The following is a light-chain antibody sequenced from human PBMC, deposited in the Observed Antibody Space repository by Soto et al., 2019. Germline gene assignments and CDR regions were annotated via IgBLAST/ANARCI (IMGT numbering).Light chain of an antibody. J-gene: IGKJ1*01. CDR1: QTVGIY. CDR3: QHRSDWPWT. V-gene: IGKV3-11*01. Sequence: EIVMTQSPATLSVSPGERATLSCRASQTVGIYLAWYQQKPGQAPRLLIYDASSRAAGIPARFSGSGSGTDFTLTISSLEPEDFAIYYCQHRSDWPWTFGQGTKVDIK. CDR2: DAS.